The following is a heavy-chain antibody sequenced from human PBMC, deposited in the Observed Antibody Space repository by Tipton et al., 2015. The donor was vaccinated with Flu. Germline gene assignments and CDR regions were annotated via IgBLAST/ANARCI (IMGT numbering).Heavy chain of an antibody. CDR2: MYHTGSA. D-gene: IGHD4-11*01. CDR3: ARRDYSNYVSYPKSWFDP. Sequence: TLSLTCTVSGYSIISSSYSWGWIRQPPGKGLEWIGNMYHTGSAYYNPSLKSRVTISLDTSRNQLSLKLASVTAADTAVYYCARRDYSNYVSYPKSWFDPWGQGTLVTISS. V-gene: IGHV4-39*01. CDR1: GYSIISSSYS. J-gene: IGHJ5*02.